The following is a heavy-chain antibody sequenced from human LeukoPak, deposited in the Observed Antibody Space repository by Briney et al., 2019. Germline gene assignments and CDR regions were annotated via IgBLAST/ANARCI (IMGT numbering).Heavy chain of an antibody. V-gene: IGHV4-59*01. CDR1: GGSMSSYY. D-gene: IGHD1-1*01. Sequence: SETLSLTCTVSGGSMSSYYWMWIRQPPGKGLEWIGSISYNGKTNHNPSLKSRVTISVDTSKNQFSLKLSSVTAADTAVYYCTRVGPSLHWNPVYWGQGTLVTVSS. CDR2: ISYNGKT. J-gene: IGHJ4*02. CDR3: TRVGPSLHWNPVY.